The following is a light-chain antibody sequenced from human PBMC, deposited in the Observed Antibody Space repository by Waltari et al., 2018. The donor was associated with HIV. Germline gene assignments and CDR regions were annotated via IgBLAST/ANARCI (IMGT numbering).Light chain of an antibody. V-gene: IGLV1-40*01. CDR3: QSYDTGLSGSRV. Sequence: QSVLTQPPSVSEAPGQRVTISCTGTNSNIGAGYDVHWYQQLPGTAPKLLISGNTYRPSGVPDRFSGSKSGTSASLTITGLQAEDEADYYCQSYDTGLSGSRVFGGGTKVTVL. CDR2: GNT. J-gene: IGLJ3*02. CDR1: NSNIGAGYD.